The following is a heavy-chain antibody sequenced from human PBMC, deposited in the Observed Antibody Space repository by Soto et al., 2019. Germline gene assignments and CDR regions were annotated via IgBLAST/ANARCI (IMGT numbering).Heavy chain of an antibody. CDR2: ISYDGSNK. J-gene: IGHJ4*02. CDR3: AKDKGVYYYDSSGYYPLDY. D-gene: IGHD3-22*01. CDR1: GFTFSSYG. V-gene: IGHV3-30*18. Sequence: GGSLRLSCAASGFTFSSYGMHWVRQAPGKGLEWVAVISYDGSNKYYADSVKGRFTISRDNSKNTLYLQMNSLRAEDTAVYYCAKDKGVYYYDSSGYYPLDYWGQGTLVTVSS.